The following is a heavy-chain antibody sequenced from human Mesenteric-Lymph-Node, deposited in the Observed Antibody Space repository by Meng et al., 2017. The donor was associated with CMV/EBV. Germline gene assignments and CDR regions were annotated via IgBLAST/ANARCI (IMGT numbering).Heavy chain of an antibody. CDR1: GFTVSSTY. CDR3: ARDGGQETTTAYFDL. CDR2: IYSGGST. D-gene: IGHD4-23*01. J-gene: IGHJ2*01. Sequence: GESLKISCAASGFTVSSTYMTWVRQAPGKGLEWVSIIYSGGSTYYADSVKGRFTISRDNSKNTLYLQMNSLRAEDTAVYYCARDGGQETTTAYFDLWGRGTLVTVSS. V-gene: IGHV3-66*02.